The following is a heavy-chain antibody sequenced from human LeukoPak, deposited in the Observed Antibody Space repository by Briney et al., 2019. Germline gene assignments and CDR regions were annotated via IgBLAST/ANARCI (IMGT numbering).Heavy chain of an antibody. Sequence: ASVKVSCKASGYTFTDYYMHWVRQAPGRALEWMGWINPNSGGTNYAQKFQGRVTMTRDTSTSTAYMELSRLTSDDTAVYYCARLYYDTSDFFDYWGQGTLVTVSS. D-gene: IGHD3-22*01. J-gene: IGHJ4*02. CDR1: GYTFTDYY. V-gene: IGHV1-2*02. CDR2: INPNSGGT. CDR3: ARLYYDTSDFFDY.